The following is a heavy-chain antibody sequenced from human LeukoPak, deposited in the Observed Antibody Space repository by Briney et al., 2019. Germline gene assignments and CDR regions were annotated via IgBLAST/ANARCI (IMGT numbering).Heavy chain of an antibody. CDR2: INWNSGDK. CDR1: GFTFDDYA. CDR3: AKGLFGVVIRGNYFDP. V-gene: IGHV3-9*01. J-gene: IGHJ5*02. D-gene: IGHD3-3*01. Sequence: GRSLRLSCTGSGFTFDDYAMHWVRQAPGKGLEWVSGINWNSGDKDFADSVKGRFIISRDNAKKSPYLEMNSLRVEDTALYYCAKGLFGVVIRGNYFDPWGQGTLVTVSS.